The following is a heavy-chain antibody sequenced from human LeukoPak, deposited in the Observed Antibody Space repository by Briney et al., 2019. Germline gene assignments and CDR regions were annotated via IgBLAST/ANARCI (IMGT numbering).Heavy chain of an antibody. Sequence: GESLKISCKGSGYSFTSYWIGWVRQMPGKGLEWMGIIYPGDSDTRYSPSLQGQVTISADKSISTAYLQWSSLKASDTAMYYCARRLRSTVAADRGWDWFDPWGQGTLVTVSS. CDR3: ARRLRSTVAADRGWDWFDP. CDR1: GYSFTSYW. J-gene: IGHJ5*02. V-gene: IGHV5-51*01. D-gene: IGHD6-13*01. CDR2: IYPGDSDT.